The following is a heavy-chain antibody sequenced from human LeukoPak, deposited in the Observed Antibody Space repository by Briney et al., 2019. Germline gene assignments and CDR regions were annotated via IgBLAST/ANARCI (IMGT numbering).Heavy chain of an antibody. CDR3: ARSELGYNYHYMDV. CDR1: GFTFSSYW. J-gene: IGHJ6*03. D-gene: IGHD7-27*01. CDR2: ISSSGSTI. Sequence: GGSLRLSCAASGFTFSSYWMSWVRQAPGKGLEWVSYISSSGSTIYYADSVKGRFTISRDNAKNSLYLQMNSLRAEDTAVYYCARSELGYNYHYMDVWGKGTTVTVSS. V-gene: IGHV3-48*04.